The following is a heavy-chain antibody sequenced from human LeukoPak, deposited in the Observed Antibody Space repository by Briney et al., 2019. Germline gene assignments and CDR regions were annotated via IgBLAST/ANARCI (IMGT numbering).Heavy chain of an antibody. J-gene: IGHJ4*02. CDR3: ASTTVTTGGVDY. Sequence: NPSETLSLTSTVSGGSISSYYWSWIRQPPGKGLEWIGYIYYSGSTNDNPSLKSRVTISVDTSKNQFSLKLSSVTAADAAVYYCASTTVTTGGVDYWGQGTLVTLSS. CDR2: IYYSGST. CDR1: GGSISSYY. V-gene: IGHV4-59*01. D-gene: IGHD4-17*01.